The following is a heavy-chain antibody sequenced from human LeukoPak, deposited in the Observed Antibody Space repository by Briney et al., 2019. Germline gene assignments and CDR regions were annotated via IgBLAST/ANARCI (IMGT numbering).Heavy chain of an antibody. CDR1: GFTFSSYG. CDR2: IWYDGSNK. Sequence: GGSLRLSCAASGFTFSSYGMHWVRQAPGKGLEWVAVIWYDGSNKYYADSVKGRFTISRDNSKNTLYLQMNSPRAEDTAVYYCAKFGPSFDPWGQGTLVTVSS. V-gene: IGHV3-33*06. CDR3: AKFGPSFDP. J-gene: IGHJ5*02. D-gene: IGHD3-10*01.